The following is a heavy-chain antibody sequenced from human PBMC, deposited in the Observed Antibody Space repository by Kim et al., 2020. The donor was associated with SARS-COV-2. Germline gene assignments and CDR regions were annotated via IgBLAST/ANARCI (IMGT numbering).Heavy chain of an antibody. J-gene: IGHJ6*02. CDR2: GGST. V-gene: IGHV3-53*01. Sequence: GGSTSIASSVRGRVHNARNNSKDTLYLHMSSLRTEDTAVYYCARETHGMDVWGQGTTVTVSS. CDR3: ARETHGMDV.